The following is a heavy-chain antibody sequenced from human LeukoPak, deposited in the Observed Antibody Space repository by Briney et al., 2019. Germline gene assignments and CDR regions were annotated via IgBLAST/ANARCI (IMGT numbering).Heavy chain of an antibody. Sequence: ASVKVSCKVSGYTLTELSMHWVRQAPGKGLEWMGGFDPEDGETIYAQKFQGRVTMTEDTFTDTAYMELSSLRSEDTAVYYCATHRDGYNFSPFDYWGQGTLVTVSS. CDR1: GYTLTELS. V-gene: IGHV1-24*01. J-gene: IGHJ4*02. CDR2: FDPEDGET. CDR3: ATHRDGYNFSPFDY. D-gene: IGHD5-24*01.